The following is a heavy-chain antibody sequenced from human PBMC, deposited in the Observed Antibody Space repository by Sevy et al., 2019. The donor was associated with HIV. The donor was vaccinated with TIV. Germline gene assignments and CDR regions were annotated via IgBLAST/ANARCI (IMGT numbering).Heavy chain of an antibody. Sequence: SETLSLTCTVSGGSITSLYWNGIRQPPRKGLEWIANIYYNSHINYNPSLKSRVTLSLDTSKNQFSLRLSSVTAADTAMYYCAGENAWGRGYSWGQGTLVTVSS. D-gene: IGHD1-26*01. CDR2: IYYNSHI. J-gene: IGHJ4*02. V-gene: IGHV4-59*08. CDR3: AGENAWGRGYS. CDR1: GGSITSLY.